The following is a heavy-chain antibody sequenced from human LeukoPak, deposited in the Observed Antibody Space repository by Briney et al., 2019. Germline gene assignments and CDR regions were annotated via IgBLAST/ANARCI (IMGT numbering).Heavy chain of an antibody. CDR1: GGSISSSSYY. Sequence: SETLSLTCTVSGGSISSSSYYWGWIRQPPGKGLEWIGSIYYSGSTYYNPSLKSRVTISVDTSKNQFSLKLSSVTAADTAVYYCARDNDRLDYWGQGTLVTVSS. J-gene: IGHJ4*02. D-gene: IGHD1-1*01. V-gene: IGHV4-39*02. CDR2: IYYSGST. CDR3: ARDNDRLDY.